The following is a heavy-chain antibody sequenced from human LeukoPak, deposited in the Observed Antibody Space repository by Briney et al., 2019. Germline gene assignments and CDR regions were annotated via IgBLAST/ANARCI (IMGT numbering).Heavy chain of an antibody. CDR3: ARVDSSGYYYLNWFDP. CDR2: INPSGGST. CDR1: GYTFTSYY. Sequence: GASVKVSCKASGYTFTSYYMHWVRQAPGQGLEWMGIINPSGGSTSYAQKFQGRVTMTRDTSTSTVYMELSSLRSEDTAVYYCARVDSSGYYYLNWFDPWGQGTLVTVSS. V-gene: IGHV1-46*01. D-gene: IGHD3-22*01. J-gene: IGHJ5*02.